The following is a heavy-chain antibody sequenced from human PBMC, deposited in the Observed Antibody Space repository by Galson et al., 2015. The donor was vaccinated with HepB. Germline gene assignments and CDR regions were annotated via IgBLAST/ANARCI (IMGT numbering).Heavy chain of an antibody. D-gene: IGHD3-22*01. CDR1: GFRISNFA. V-gene: IGHV3-30*03. Sequence: SLRLSCAASGFRISNFAMHWVRQAPGKGLEWVSVISYGGSNQFYIESVRGRFTISRDVSKNTLYLQMNSLRAEDTAVYYCARDPDDTNGYYLTFEYWGQGSLVTVSS. CDR3: ARDPDDTNGYYLTFEY. CDR2: ISYGGSNQ. J-gene: IGHJ4*02.